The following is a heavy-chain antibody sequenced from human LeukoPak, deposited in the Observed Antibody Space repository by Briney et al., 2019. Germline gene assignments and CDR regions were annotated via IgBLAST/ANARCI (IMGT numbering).Heavy chain of an antibody. CDR1: GFSLTTSGMC. V-gene: IGHV2-70*11. Sequence: SGPALVKPTQTLTLTCTFSGFSLTTSGMCVSWIRQPPGKALEWLARIDWDDDKYYSTSLKTRLTISKDTSKNHVVLTMTNMDPVDTATYYCARGSGSYYRGYYYYYMDVWGKGTTVTVSS. CDR3: ARGSGSYYRGYYYYYMDV. D-gene: IGHD3-10*01. J-gene: IGHJ6*03. CDR2: IDWDDDK.